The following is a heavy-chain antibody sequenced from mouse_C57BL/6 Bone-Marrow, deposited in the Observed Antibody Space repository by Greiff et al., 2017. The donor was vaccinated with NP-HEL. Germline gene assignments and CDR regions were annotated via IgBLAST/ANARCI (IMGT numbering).Heavy chain of an antibody. D-gene: IGHD6-1*01. Sequence: DVKLVESGGDLVKPGGSLKLSCAASGFTFSSYGMSWVRQTPDKRLEWVATISSGGSYTYYPDSVKGRFTISRDNDKNTLYLQMSSLKSEDTAMYYCARHNGRGFAYWGQGTLVTVSA. CDR2: ISSGGSYT. CDR3: ARHNGRGFAY. J-gene: IGHJ3*01. CDR1: GFTFSSYG. V-gene: IGHV5-6*02.